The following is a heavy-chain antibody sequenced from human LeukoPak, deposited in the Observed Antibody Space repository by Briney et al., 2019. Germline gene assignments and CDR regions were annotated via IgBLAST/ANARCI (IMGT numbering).Heavy chain of an antibody. D-gene: IGHD2-21*02. CDR2: VDYNGYT. V-gene: IGHV4-59*02. CDR3: ARLAKCDGNCYSFDF. CDR1: GDSVSGHP. J-gene: IGHJ4*02. Sequence: SETLSPTCAVSGDSVSGHPWSWIRQPPGKGLDYIGFVDYNGYTNYNPSLKSRATISMDTSKNQVSLNLNSVTPADAAVYYCARLAKCDGNCYSFDFWGQGLLVAVSS.